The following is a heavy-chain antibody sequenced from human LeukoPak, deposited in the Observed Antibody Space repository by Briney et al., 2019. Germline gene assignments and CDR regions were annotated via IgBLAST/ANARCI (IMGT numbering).Heavy chain of an antibody. D-gene: IGHD2-21*01. CDR2: IYHKGST. J-gene: IGHJ5*02. V-gene: IGHV4-59*01. CDR3: ARFGVIGSNVYNWFDP. CDR1: GASITSYY. Sequence: SETLSLTCTVSGASITSYYWSWIRQPPGKGLEWIGHIYHKGSTTYNSSLKSRITISVNASKTQFSLKLSSVTAADTAVYYCARFGVIGSNVYNWFDPWGPGVLVTVSS.